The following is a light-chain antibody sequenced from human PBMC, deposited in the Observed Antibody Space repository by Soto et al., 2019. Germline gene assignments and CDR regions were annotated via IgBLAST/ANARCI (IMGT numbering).Light chain of an antibody. Sequence: QSVLTQPPSVSGAPGQRVTISCTGSSSNIGAGYDVHWYQHLPGAAPKLLIFGNSNQPEGVTDRFSGSTSGTSASLAITGVQAEDEADYYCQSYDTSLNAVLFGGGTKLTVL. CDR1: SSNIGAGYD. V-gene: IGLV1-40*01. CDR2: GNS. CDR3: QSYDTSLNAVL. J-gene: IGLJ2*01.